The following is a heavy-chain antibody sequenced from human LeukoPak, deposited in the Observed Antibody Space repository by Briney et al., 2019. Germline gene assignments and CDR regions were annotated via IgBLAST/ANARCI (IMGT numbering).Heavy chain of an antibody. CDR2: ISSSSSYI. CDR1: GFTFSSYT. D-gene: IGHD3-10*01. J-gene: IGHJ6*02. CDR3: ARVYASGSYYRGMDV. Sequence: PGGSLTLSCAASGFTFSSYTMNWVRQAPGKGLEWVSSISSSSSYIYHAESVKGRLTISRDNAKNSLYLQMNSLRAEDTAVYYCARVYASGSYYRGMDVWGQGTTVTVSS. V-gene: IGHV3-21*06.